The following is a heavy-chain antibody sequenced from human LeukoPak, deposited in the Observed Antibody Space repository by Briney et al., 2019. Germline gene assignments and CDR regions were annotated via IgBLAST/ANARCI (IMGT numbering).Heavy chain of an antibody. CDR3: ARNPPPRKEGGNPYWYFDL. CDR1: GGSLSSYY. CDR2: IYYSGST. D-gene: IGHD4-23*01. J-gene: IGHJ2*01. Sequence: SETLSLTCTVSGGSLSSYYWSWIRQPPGKGLEWIGYIYYSGSTNYNPSLKSRLTISVDTSKNQFSLTLSSVTATDTDVYYCARNPPPRKEGGNPYWYFDLWGRGTLVTVSS. V-gene: IGHV4-59*12.